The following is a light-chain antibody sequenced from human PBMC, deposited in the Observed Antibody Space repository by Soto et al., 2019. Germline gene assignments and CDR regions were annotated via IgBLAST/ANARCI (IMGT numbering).Light chain of an antibody. CDR3: LHHNSFPLA. CDR2: AAS. Sequence: DIQMTQSPSAMSASVGDRVTITCRASQGINNYLVWFQQKPGKVPKRLISAASSLQGGVPSRFSGSRFGTEFTLTISNLQPEDFATYYCLHHNSFPLAFGGGTKVDIK. CDR1: QGINNY. J-gene: IGKJ4*01. V-gene: IGKV1-17*03.